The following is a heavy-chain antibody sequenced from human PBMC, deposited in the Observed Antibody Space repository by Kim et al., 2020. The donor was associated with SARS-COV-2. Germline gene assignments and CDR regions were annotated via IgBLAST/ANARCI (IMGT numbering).Heavy chain of an antibody. D-gene: IGHD4-17*01. CDR3: TTDLHDYGDLDY. J-gene: IGHJ4*01. Sequence: GGSLRLSCAASGFTFSNAWMSWVRQAPGKGLEWVGRIKSKTDGGTTDYAAPVKGRFTISRDDSKNTLYLQMNSLITEDTAVYYCTTDLHDYGDLDYWGQEPWSPSPQ. V-gene: IGHV3-15*01. CDR2: IKSKTDGGTT. CDR1: GFTFSNAW.